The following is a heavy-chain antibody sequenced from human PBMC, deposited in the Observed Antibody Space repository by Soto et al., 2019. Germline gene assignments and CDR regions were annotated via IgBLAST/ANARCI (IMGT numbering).Heavy chain of an antibody. CDR2: IITIFGTA. V-gene: IGHV1-69*13. D-gene: IGHD2-2*01. CDR1: GGTLSSYA. Sequence: ASVKVSCKASGGTLSSYAISWVRQAPGQGLERMGGIITIFGTANYAQKFQGRVTITADESTSTAYMELSSLRSEDTAVYYCARYPHCISTSCYAEVYYYGMDVWGQGTTVTVSS. J-gene: IGHJ6*02. CDR3: ARYPHCISTSCYAEVYYYGMDV.